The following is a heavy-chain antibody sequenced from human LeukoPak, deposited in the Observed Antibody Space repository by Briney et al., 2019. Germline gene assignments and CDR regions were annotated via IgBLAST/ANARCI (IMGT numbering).Heavy chain of an antibody. CDR1: GFTVSSNY. Sequence: GGSLRLSCAASGFTVSSNYMSWVRQAPGKGLEWVSVIYSGGSTYYADSVKGRFTISRDNSKNTLYLQMNSLRAEDTAVYYCARAGYSSSWYSGYGMDVWGQGTTVTVSS. V-gene: IGHV3-66*01. J-gene: IGHJ6*02. CDR2: IYSGGST. CDR3: ARAGYSSSWYSGYGMDV. D-gene: IGHD6-13*01.